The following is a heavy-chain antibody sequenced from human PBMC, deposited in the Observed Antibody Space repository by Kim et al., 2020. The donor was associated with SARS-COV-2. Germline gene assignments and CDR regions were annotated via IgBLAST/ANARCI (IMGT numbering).Heavy chain of an antibody. V-gene: IGHV3-7*01. D-gene: IGHD6-13*01. Sequence: GGSLRLSCAASGFTFSSYWMSWVRQAPGKGLEWVANIKQDGSEKYYVDSVKGRFTISRDNAKNSLYLQMNSLRAEDTAVYYCARLSSSSWGIFLATIVSSFDPWGQGTLVTVSS. CDR3: ARLSSSSWGIFLATIVSSFDP. J-gene: IGHJ5*02. CDR1: GFTFSSYW. CDR2: IKQDGSEK.